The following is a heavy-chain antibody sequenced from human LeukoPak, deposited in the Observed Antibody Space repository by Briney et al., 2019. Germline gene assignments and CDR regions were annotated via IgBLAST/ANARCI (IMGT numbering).Heavy chain of an antibody. CDR2: IDPSDSYT. J-gene: IGHJ4*02. D-gene: IGHD3-9*01. Sequence: GESLKISCKGSGYIFTSYWISWVRQMPGKGLEWMGRIDPSDSYTNYSPSFQGHVTISAHKSISTAYLQWSSLKASDTAMYYCARHVSLLRYFDWLLDYWGQGTLVTVSS. CDR1: GYIFTSYW. CDR3: ARHVSLLRYFDWLLDY. V-gene: IGHV5-10-1*01.